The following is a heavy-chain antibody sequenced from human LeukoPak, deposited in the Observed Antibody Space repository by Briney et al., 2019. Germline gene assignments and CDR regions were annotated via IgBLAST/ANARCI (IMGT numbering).Heavy chain of an antibody. CDR1: GGSINSNY. CDR2: IYYSGST. CDR3: ARPYCSAGNCYSNFDS. J-gene: IGHJ4*02. Sequence: PSETLSLTCTVSGGSINSNYWSWFRQPPGKGLEWIGYIYYSGSTNYSPSLKSRVTISVDTSKNQFSLKLSSVSAADTAVYYCARPYCSAGNCYSNFDSWGQGTLVTVSS. D-gene: IGHD2-15*01. V-gene: IGHV4-59*01.